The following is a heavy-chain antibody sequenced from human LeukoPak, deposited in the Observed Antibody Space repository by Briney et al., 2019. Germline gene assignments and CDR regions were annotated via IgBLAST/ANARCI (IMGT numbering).Heavy chain of an antibody. CDR1: GGSISSSSYY. CDR3: ARLFSSSWYRGAFDL. CDR2: IYYSGNT. D-gene: IGHD6-13*01. Sequence: PSETLSLICTVSGGSISSSSYYWGWIRQPPGKGLEWIGSIYYSGNTYYNPSLKSRVTISVDTSKNQFSLKLSSVTAADTAVYYCARLFSSSWYRGAFDLWGQGTMVTVSS. V-gene: IGHV4-39*01. J-gene: IGHJ3*01.